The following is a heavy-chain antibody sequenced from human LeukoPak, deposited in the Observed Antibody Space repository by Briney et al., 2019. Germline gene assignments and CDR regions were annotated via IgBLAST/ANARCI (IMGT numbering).Heavy chain of an antibody. D-gene: IGHD3-16*01. V-gene: IGHV3-23*01. J-gene: IGHJ4*02. CDR3: ARDWGRGRYYFDY. CDR1: GFTFNTYV. CDR2: ISGSGGST. Sequence: GGSLRLSXAASGFTFNTYVMSWVRQAPGKGLEWVSGISGSGGSTDYADSVKGRFTISRDNSKNTLYLHLNNLRAEDTALYYCARDWGRGRYYFDYWGQGTLVTVSS.